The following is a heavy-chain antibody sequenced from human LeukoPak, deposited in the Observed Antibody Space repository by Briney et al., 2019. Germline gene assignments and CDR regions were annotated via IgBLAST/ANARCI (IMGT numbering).Heavy chain of an antibody. Sequence: PGGSLRLSCAASGFTFSSYSMNWVRQAPGKGLEWVSSIDFTSRYIYNADSVKGRFTTSRDNAKNSLDLQMNSLKVEDTAVYYCARVDRMAVAGTGYFDYWGQGTLVTVSS. V-gene: IGHV3-21*01. CDR3: ARVDRMAVAGTGYFDY. J-gene: IGHJ4*02. CDR1: GFTFSSYS. CDR2: IDFTSRYI. D-gene: IGHD6-19*01.